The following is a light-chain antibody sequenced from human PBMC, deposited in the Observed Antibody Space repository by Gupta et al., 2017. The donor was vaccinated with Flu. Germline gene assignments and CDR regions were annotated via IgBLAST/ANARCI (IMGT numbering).Light chain of an antibody. V-gene: IGLV1-47*01. CDR1: SSNIGRDY. CDR2: RDN. J-gene: IGLJ3*02. Sequence: QSVLTQPPSVSGTPGQRVTISCSGSSSNIGRDYVYWYQQFPGTAPRLLMYRDNQRPSGVPDRFSGSKSDTSASLAISGLRAEDEGDYYCVAWDDSLSGWLFGVGTKLTVL. CDR3: VAWDDSLSGWL.